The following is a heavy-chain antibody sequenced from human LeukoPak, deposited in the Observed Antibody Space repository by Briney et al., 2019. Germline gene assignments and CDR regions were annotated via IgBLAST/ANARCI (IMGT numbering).Heavy chain of an antibody. CDR3: ARVLLSSSDFWSGYSNWFDP. J-gene: IGHJ5*02. CDR2: IYYSGST. CDR1: GGSISSYY. D-gene: IGHD3-3*01. Sequence: PSETLSLTCTVSGGSISSYYWSWIRQPPGKGLEGIGYIYYSGSTNYNPSLKSRVTISVDTSKNQFSLKLSSVTAADTAVYYCARVLLSSSDFWSGYSNWFDPWGQGTLVTVSS. V-gene: IGHV4-59*01.